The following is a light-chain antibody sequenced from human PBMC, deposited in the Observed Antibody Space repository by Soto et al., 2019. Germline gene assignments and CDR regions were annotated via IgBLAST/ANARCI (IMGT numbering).Light chain of an antibody. J-gene: IGKJ5*01. CDR1: QRVSSK. Sequence: EIVLTQAPATLSLSPGEIATLSCSASQRVSSKLAWYQQKPGQAPRLLIYDASTRATGIPARFSGSGFGTEFTLTISSLQSEDVAVYYCQQYNTRPPTNFGQGTRLEIK. CDR3: QQYNTRPPTN. CDR2: DAS. V-gene: IGKV3-15*01.